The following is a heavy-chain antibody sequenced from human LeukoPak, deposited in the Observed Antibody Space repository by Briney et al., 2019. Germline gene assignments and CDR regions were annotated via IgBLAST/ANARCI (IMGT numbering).Heavy chain of an antibody. CDR3: ARRDYGGKHFDY. Sequence: HGESLKISCQGSGSSFTSYWIGWVRQLPGKGLEWMGIIYPGDSDTKYSPSFQGQVTISADKSISTAYLQWSSLKASDTAMYYCARRDYGGKHFDYWGQGTLVTVSS. CDR1: GSSFTSYW. J-gene: IGHJ4*02. V-gene: IGHV5-51*01. D-gene: IGHD4-23*01. CDR2: IYPGDSDT.